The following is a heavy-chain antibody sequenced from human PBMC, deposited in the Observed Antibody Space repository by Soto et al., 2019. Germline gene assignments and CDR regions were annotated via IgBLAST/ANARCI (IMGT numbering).Heavy chain of an antibody. J-gene: IGHJ4*02. CDR1: GGSFSGYY. Sequence: SETLSLTCAVYGGSFSGYYWSWIRQPPGKGLEWIGEINHSGSTNYNPSLKSRVTISVDTSKNQFSLKLSSVTAADTAVYYCARVLQESLAAAGRGRLDYWGQGTLVTVSS. V-gene: IGHV4-34*01. D-gene: IGHD6-13*01. CDR3: ARVLQESLAAAGRGRLDY. CDR2: INHSGST.